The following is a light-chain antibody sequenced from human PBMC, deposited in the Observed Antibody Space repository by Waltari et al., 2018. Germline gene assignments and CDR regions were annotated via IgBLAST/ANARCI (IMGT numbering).Light chain of an antibody. CDR3: QNHERLPAT. CDR2: AAS. V-gene: IGKV3-20*01. Sequence: LTQSPGTLSLSPGERATPSCRASQSIGTYLVWYQQKPGQPPRLLMYAASRRATGIPDRFSGSGSETDFSLTISRLEPEDFAVYYCQNHERLPATFGQGTKVEIK. CDR1: QSIGTY. J-gene: IGKJ1*01.